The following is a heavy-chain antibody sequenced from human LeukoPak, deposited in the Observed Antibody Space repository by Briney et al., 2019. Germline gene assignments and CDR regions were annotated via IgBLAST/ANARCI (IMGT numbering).Heavy chain of an antibody. Sequence: ASVMVSCKASGYTFTNYGISWVRQAPGQGLEWMSWISANNGETRYAQNFQGRVTMTTDTSTTTAYMELRSLRSDDTAVYYCAKPFQQLLLWFGELSVWGQGTLVTVSS. CDR2: ISANNGET. D-gene: IGHD3-10*01. V-gene: IGHV1-18*04. CDR1: GYTFTNYG. J-gene: IGHJ4*02. CDR3: AKPFQQLLLWFGELSV.